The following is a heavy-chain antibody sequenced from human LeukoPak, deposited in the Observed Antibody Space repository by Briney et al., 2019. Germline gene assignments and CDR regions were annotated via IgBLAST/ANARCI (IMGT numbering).Heavy chain of an antibody. V-gene: IGHV4-4*07. D-gene: IGHD6-19*01. CDR1: GASISSYY. Sequence: SETLSLTCTVSGASISSYYWSWIRRPAGKGLEWIGRIYTSGSTNYNPSLKSRVTMSLDTSKNQFSLKMSSVTAADTAVYYCARRVSSGSGLRPWYFDYWGQGTLVTVSS. J-gene: IGHJ4*02. CDR2: IYTSGST. CDR3: ARRVSSGSGLRPWYFDY.